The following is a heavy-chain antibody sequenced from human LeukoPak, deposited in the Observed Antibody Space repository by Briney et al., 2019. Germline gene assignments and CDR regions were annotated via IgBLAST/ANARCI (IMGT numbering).Heavy chain of an antibody. J-gene: IGHJ3*02. CDR1: GFTFSSYG. CDR2: ISGSGGST. D-gene: IGHD2-15*01. CDR3: ARDRTCSGGSCYSHAFDI. Sequence: PGGSLRLSCAASGFTFSSYGMSWVRQAPGKGLEWVSAISGSGGSTYYADSVKGRFTISRDNSKNTLYLQMNSLRAEDTAVYYCARDRTCSGGSCYSHAFDIWGQGTMVTVSS. V-gene: IGHV3-23*01.